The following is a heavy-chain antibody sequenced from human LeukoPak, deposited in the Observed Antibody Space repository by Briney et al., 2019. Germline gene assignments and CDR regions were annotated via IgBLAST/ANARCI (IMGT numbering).Heavy chain of an antibody. J-gene: IGHJ6*02. CDR2: INASGTGT. D-gene: IGHD5-12*01. CDR1: GFNFSNHP. Sequence: GGSLRLSCVASGFNFSNHPLSWVRQAPGQGLEWVSAINASGTGTFYADSVRGRFVISRDNSEKRMFLQMNSLRAEDTAVYYCTSGMDVWGQGTAV. CDR3: TSGMDV. V-gene: IGHV3-23*01.